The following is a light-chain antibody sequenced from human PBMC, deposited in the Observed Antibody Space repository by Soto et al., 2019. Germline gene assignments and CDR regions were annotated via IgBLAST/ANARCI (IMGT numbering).Light chain of an antibody. Sequence: QSVLTQPASVSGSPGQWITISCTGTSSDVGGYNYVSWYQQHPGKAPKLMIYDVSNRPSGVSNRSSGSKSGNTASLTISGLQAEDEADYYCSSYTSSSTPYVFGTGTKVTVL. J-gene: IGLJ1*01. CDR3: SSYTSSSTPYV. V-gene: IGLV2-14*01. CDR2: DVS. CDR1: SSDVGGYNY.